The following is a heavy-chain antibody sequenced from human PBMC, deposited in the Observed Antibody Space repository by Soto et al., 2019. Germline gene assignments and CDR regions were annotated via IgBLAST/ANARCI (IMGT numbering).Heavy chain of an antibody. D-gene: IGHD3-10*01. Sequence: SLRLSCAASGFTFSSYSMNWVRQAPGKGLEWVSYISSSSSTIYYADSVKGRLTITRDTSASTAYMELSSLRSEDTAVYYCARKDYYASGSYHFDYWGQGTLVTVSS. J-gene: IGHJ4*02. CDR2: ISSSSSTI. CDR3: ARKDYYASGSYHFDY. V-gene: IGHV3-48*01. CDR1: GFTFSSYS.